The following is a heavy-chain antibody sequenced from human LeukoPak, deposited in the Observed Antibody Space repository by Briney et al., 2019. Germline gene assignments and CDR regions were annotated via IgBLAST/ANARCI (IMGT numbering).Heavy chain of an antibody. CDR1: GCSISSAYY. CDR3: ARGPSTYYYDSSGYYDY. V-gene: IGHV4-38-2*01. Sequence: SETLSLTCAVSGCSISSAYYWGWIRQPPGKGLEWIGTISHSGSTYYNPSLKSRVTISVDTSKNQFSLKLSSVTAADTAVYYCARGPSTYYYDSSGYYDYWGQGTLVTVSS. D-gene: IGHD3-22*01. CDR2: ISHSGST. J-gene: IGHJ4*02.